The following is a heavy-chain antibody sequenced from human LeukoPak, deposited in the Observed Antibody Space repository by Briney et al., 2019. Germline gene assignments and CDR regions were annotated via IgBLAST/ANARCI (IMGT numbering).Heavy chain of an antibody. J-gene: IGHJ4*02. Sequence: RAGGSLRLSCAASGFIFSDYYMTWIRQAPGKGLEWVSYISSSGSTIYYADSVKGRFTISRDNAKNSLYLQMNSLRAEDTAVYYCARVGSSSSHFDYWGQGTLVTVSS. CDR3: ARVGSSSSHFDY. CDR2: ISSSGSTI. D-gene: IGHD6-13*01. V-gene: IGHV3-11*01. CDR1: GFIFSDYY.